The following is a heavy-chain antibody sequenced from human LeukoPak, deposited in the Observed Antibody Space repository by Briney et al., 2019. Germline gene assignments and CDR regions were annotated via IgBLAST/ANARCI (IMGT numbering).Heavy chain of an antibody. D-gene: IGHD6-13*01. J-gene: IGHJ4*02. V-gene: IGHV3-48*01. Sequence: PGGSLRLSCTASGFTFSSYMNWVRQAPGKGLEWFSYISTSSSVIYYADSVKGRFTISRDNAKNSLYLQMNSLRAEDTAVYYCATGELAAAGKWDYWGQGTLVTVSS. CDR3: ATGELAAAGKWDY. CDR2: ISTSSSVI. CDR1: GFTFSSY.